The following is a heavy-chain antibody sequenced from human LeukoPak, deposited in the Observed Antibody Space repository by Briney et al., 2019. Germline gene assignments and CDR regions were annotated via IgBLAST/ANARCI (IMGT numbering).Heavy chain of an antibody. CDR3: AGEYSSGWYRGDY. V-gene: IGHV3-23*01. CDR2: ISGSGGST. CDR1: GFTFSSYA. J-gene: IGHJ4*02. Sequence: GGSLRLSCAASGFTFSSYAMSWVRQAPGKGLEWVSAISGSGGSTYYADSVKGRFTISRGNAKNSLYLQMNSLRAEDTAVYYCAGEYSSGWYRGDYWGQGTLVTVSS. D-gene: IGHD6-19*01.